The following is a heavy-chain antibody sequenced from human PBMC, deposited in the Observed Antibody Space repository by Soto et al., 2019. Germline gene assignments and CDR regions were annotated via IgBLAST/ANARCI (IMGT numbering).Heavy chain of an antibody. Sequence: GGSLRLSCAASGFTFSSYSMNWVRQAPGKGLEWVSYISSSSSTIYYADSVKGRFTISRDKAKNSLYLQMNSLRDEDTAVYYCARGLVPDTAMAERGYYGMDVWGQGTTVTVSS. D-gene: IGHD5-18*01. V-gene: IGHV3-48*02. J-gene: IGHJ6*02. CDR3: ARGLVPDTAMAERGYYGMDV. CDR2: ISSSSSTI. CDR1: GFTFSSYS.